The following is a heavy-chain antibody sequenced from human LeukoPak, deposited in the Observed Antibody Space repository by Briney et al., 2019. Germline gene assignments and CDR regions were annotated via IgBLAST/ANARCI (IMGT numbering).Heavy chain of an antibody. J-gene: IGHJ1*01. Sequence: GGSLRLSCAASGFTVSSNYMSWVRQAPGKGLEWVSVIYSGGSTYYADPVKGRFTISRDNSKNTLYLQMNSLRAEDTAVYYCARGLTGAEYFQHWGQGTLVTVSS. CDR1: GFTVSSNY. V-gene: IGHV3-66*01. D-gene: IGHD1-20*01. CDR2: IYSGGST. CDR3: ARGLTGAEYFQH.